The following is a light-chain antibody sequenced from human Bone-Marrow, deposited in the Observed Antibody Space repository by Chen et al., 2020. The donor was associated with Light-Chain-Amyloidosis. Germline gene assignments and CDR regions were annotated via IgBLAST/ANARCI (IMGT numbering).Light chain of an antibody. J-gene: IGKJ4*01. Sequence: DFQMTQSPSSLSASVGDRVTITCRASQGISKYLAWYQQKPGKVPKLLISATSTLQSGVPSRFSGSGFGTDFALTISSLQPEDVATYYCQKYNNAPLTVGGGTKVEIK. V-gene: IGKV1-27*01. CDR1: QGISKY. CDR2: ATS. CDR3: QKYNNAPLT.